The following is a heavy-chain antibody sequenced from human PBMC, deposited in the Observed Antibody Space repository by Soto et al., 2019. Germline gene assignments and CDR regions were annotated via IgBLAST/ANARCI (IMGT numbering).Heavy chain of an antibody. Sequence: ASETLSLTCAVYGGSFSGYYWSWIRQPPGKGLEWIGEINHSGSTNYNPSLKGRVTISVDTSKNQFSLKLSSVTAADTAVYYCARGPGYDFWSGYYTGYYYMDVWGKGTTVTVSS. V-gene: IGHV4-34*01. J-gene: IGHJ6*03. CDR2: INHSGST. CDR1: GGSFSGYY. D-gene: IGHD3-3*01. CDR3: ARGPGYDFWSGYYTGYYYMDV.